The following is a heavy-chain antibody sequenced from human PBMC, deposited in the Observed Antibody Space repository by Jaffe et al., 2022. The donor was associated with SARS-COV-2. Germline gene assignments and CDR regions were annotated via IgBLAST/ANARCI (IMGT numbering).Heavy chain of an antibody. Sequence: QVTLKESGPVLVKPTETLTLTCTVSGFSLSNARMGVSWIRQPPGKALEWLAHIFSNDEKSYSTSLKSRLTISKDTSKSQVVLTMTNMDPVDTATYYCARISGGGDGYNFDYYYGMDVWGQGTTVTVSS. CDR2: IFSNDEK. CDR1: GFSLSNARMG. D-gene: IGHD5-12*01. J-gene: IGHJ6*02. CDR3: ARISGGGDGYNFDYYYGMDV. V-gene: IGHV2-26*01.